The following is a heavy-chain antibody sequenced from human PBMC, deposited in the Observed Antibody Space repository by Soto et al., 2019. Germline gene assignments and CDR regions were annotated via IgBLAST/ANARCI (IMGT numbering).Heavy chain of an antibody. Sequence: EVQLVESGGGLVQPGGSLRLSCAASGFTFSSYSMNWVRQAPGKGLEWVSYISSSSSTIYYADSVKGRFTISRDNAKNSLYLQMNSLRDEDTAVYYCARGVERLRWDDAFDIWGQGTMVTVSS. CDR3: ARGVERLRWDDAFDI. CDR1: GFTFSSYS. V-gene: IGHV3-48*02. CDR2: ISSSSSTI. D-gene: IGHD4-17*01. J-gene: IGHJ3*02.